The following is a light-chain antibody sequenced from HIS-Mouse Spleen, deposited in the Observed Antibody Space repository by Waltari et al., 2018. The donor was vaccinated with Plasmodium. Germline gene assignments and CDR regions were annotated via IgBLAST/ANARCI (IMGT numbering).Light chain of an antibody. CDR2: EDS. Sequence: SYELTQPPSVSVSPGQTARITCPGDALPKKYAYWYQQKTGQAPWLVIYEDSKRPSGIPERVSGSSSGTMATLTISGAQVEDEADYYCYSTDSSGNHRVFGGGTKLTVL. CDR1: ALPKKY. CDR3: YSTDSSGNHRV. J-gene: IGLJ3*02. V-gene: IGLV3-10*01.